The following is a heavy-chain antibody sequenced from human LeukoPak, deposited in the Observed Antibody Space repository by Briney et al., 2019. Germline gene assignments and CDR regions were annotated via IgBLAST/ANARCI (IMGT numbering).Heavy chain of an antibody. D-gene: IGHD2-21*01. CDR3: ARAAGNCGGDCYRLVY. CDR2: MNPNSGNT. V-gene: IGHV1-8*01. CDR1: GYTFTTYD. Sequence: GASVKVSCKASGYTFTTYDINWVRQATGQGLEWMAWMNPNSGNTGYVQKVQGRVTMTRNTSISTAYMELSSLRSEDTAVYYCARAAGNCGGDCYRLVYWGQGTLVTVAS. J-gene: IGHJ4*02.